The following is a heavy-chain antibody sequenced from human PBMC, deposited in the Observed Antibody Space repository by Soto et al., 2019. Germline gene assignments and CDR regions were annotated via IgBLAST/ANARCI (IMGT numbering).Heavy chain of an antibody. V-gene: IGHV5-51*01. CDR1: GDSCTSYW. J-gene: IGHJ4*02. CDR3: ARVDQDFEPRLDY. CDR2: IYPGDSDT. Sequence: ASLKIWCKGAGDSCTSYWIGWVRQVPGKGLEWMGIIYPGDSDTRYSPPFQGQVTISADKSISTAYLQWSSLKASDTAMYYCARVDQDFEPRLDYWGQGTLVTVSS.